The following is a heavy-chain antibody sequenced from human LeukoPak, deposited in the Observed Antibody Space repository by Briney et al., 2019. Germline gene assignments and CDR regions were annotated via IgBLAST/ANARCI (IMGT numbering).Heavy chain of an antibody. CDR2: ISGSGGST. CDR3: ASRPTVADPSGGDY. D-gene: IGHD6-19*01. Sequence: GGSLRLSCAASGFTFSSYAMSWVRQAPGKGLEWVSAISGSGGSTYYADSVKGRFTISRDNSKNTLYLQMNSLRAEDTAVYYCASRPTVADPSGGDYWGQGTLVTVAS. J-gene: IGHJ4*02. CDR1: GFTFSSYA. V-gene: IGHV3-23*01.